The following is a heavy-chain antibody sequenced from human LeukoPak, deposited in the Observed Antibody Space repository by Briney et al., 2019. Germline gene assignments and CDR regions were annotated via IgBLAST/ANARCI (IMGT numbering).Heavy chain of an antibody. CDR3: ARYSSGWSLDY. J-gene: IGHJ4*02. Sequence: SETLSLTCTVSGGSISSYYWSRIRQPPGKGLEWIGYIYYSGSTNYNPSLKSRVTISVDTSKNQFSLKLSSVTAADTAVYYCARYSSGWSLDYWGQGTLVTVSS. CDR2: IYYSGST. V-gene: IGHV4-59*01. D-gene: IGHD6-19*01. CDR1: GGSISSYY.